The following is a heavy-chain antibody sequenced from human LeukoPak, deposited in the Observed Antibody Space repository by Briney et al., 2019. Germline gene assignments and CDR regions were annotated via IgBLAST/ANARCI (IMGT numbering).Heavy chain of an antibody. CDR1: GFTFSTYA. J-gene: IGHJ3*02. V-gene: IGHV3-23*01. CDR2: ISGSGGST. D-gene: IGHD2-15*01. CDR3: AKSYCSGGSCWDAFDI. Sequence: GGSLRLSCAASGFTFSTYAMSWVRQAPGKGLEWVSAISGSGGSTYYADSVKGRFTISRDNSKNTLYLQMNSLRAEDTAVYYCAKSYCSGGSCWDAFDIWGQGTMVTVSS.